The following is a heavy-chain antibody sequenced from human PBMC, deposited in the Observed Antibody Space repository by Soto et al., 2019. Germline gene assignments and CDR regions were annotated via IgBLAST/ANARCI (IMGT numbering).Heavy chain of an antibody. CDR3: ARGGYCTNGVCSLGV. CDR1: GFTFSSYS. J-gene: IGHJ4*02. V-gene: IGHV3-21*01. CDR2: ISSSSSYI. Sequence: EVQLVESGGGLVKPGGSLRLSCAASGFTFSSYSMNWVRQAPGKGLEWVSSISSSSSYIYYADSVKGRFTISRDNAKNSLYLQMNSLRAEDTAVYYCARGGYCTNGVCSLGVWGQGTLVTVSS. D-gene: IGHD2-8*01.